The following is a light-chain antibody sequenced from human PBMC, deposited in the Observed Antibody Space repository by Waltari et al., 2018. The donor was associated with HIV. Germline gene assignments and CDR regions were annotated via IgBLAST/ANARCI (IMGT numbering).Light chain of an antibody. J-gene: IGKJ1*01. CDR3: QQYYSSPWT. CDR2: CAS. Sequence: DIVMTQSPDSLAVSLGERATINCKSSQSVLYSSSNRNYLAWYQQKPGQPPKLIIYCASTRESGVPDRFSGSGSGTDFTLTISSLQAEDVAVYYCQQYYSSPWTFGQGTKVEIK. CDR1: QSVLYSSSNRNY. V-gene: IGKV4-1*01.